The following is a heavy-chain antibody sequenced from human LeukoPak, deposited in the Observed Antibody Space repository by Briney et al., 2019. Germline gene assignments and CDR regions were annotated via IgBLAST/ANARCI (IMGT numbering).Heavy chain of an antibody. D-gene: IGHD3-3*01. V-gene: IGHV3-7*04. Sequence: GGSLRLSCAASGLTFSTYCMSWVRQAPGKGLEWVANIKEDGSEKYYVDSVKGRFTISRDNAKKSLYLRMNSLRAEDTAVYYCARDTGLRNTVFGHRGVYFDYWGQGTLVTVSS. CDR1: GLTFSTYC. CDR3: ARDTGLRNTVFGHRGVYFDY. CDR2: IKEDGSEK. J-gene: IGHJ4*02.